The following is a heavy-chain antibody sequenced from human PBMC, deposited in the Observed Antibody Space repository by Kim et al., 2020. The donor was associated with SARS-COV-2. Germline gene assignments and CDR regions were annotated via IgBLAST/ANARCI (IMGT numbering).Heavy chain of an antibody. CDR1: GFTFSNAW. D-gene: IGHD6-19*01. CDR3: TTRSGWYRKPTLKTLNREIDY. V-gene: IGHV3-15*01. J-gene: IGHJ4*02. CDR2: IKSKTDGGTT. Sequence: GGSLRLSCAASGFTFSNAWMSWVRQAPGKGLEWVGRIKSKTDGGTTDYAAPVKGRFTISRDDSKNTLYLQMNSLKTEDTAVYYCTTRSGWYRKPTLKTLNREIDYWGQGTLVTVSS.